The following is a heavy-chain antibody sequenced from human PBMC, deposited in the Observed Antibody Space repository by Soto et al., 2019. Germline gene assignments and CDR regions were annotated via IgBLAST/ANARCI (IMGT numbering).Heavy chain of an antibody. J-gene: IGHJ6*02. D-gene: IGHD3-10*01. V-gene: IGHV1-69*01. CDR2: IIPLYGSA. CDR3: ALRTSVTMVRGIPYYYAMDV. CDR1: GGTFSSHS. Sequence: QVHLVQSGTEVKKPGSSVRVSCKSFGGTFSSHSISWVRQAPGQGLQWMAGIIPLYGSANYAQKFQGRVTIIADESTSTAYRELSSLRYEDTAVYYCALRTSVTMVRGIPYYYAMDVWGQGTTVTVSS.